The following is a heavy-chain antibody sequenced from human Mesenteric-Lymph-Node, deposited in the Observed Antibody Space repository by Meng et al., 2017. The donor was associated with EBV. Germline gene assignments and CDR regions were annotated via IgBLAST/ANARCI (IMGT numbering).Heavy chain of an antibody. V-gene: IGHV1-69*01. CDR3: ARDRDAYNYYFDY. D-gene: IGHD5-24*01. CDR2: IIPLFGPP. J-gene: IGHJ4*02. CDR1: GDTFSTYA. Sequence: QGHPVQSGGGVNKPGSSGKVSSKTSGDTFSTYAIPWVRQAPGQGPEWMGGIIPLFGPPNYAQKFQGRVTIIADESTNTAYMELSSLRSEDTAVYYCARDRDAYNYYFDYWGQGTLVTVSS.